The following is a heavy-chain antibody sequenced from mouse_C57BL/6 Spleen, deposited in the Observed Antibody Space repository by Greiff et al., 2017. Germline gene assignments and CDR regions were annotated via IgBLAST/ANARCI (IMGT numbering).Heavy chain of an antibody. CDR2: IYPGDGDT. CDR3: ARYTTTVVGAMDY. Sequence: QVQLQQSGPELVKPGASVKISCKASGYAFSSSWMNWVKQRPGKGLEWIGRIYPGDGDTNYNGKFKGKATLTADKSSSTAYMQLSSLTSEDSAVYFCARYTTTVVGAMDYWGQGTSVTVSS. D-gene: IGHD1-1*01. V-gene: IGHV1-82*01. CDR1: GYAFSSSW. J-gene: IGHJ4*01.